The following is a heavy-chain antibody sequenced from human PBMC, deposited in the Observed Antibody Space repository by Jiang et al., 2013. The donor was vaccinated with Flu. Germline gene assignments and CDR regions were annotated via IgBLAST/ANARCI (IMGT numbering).Heavy chain of an antibody. CDR2: IYYSGST. D-gene: IGHD2-2*01. J-gene: IGHJ4*02. CDR3: ALYCSSTSCAPFDY. Sequence: LLKPSETLSLTCTVSGGSISSSSYYWGWIRQPPGKGLGWIGSIYYSGSTYYNPSLKSRVTISVDTSKNQFSLKLSSVTAADTAVYYCALYCSSTSCAPFDYWGQGTLVTVSS. V-gene: IGHV4-39*01. CDR1: GGSISSSSYY.